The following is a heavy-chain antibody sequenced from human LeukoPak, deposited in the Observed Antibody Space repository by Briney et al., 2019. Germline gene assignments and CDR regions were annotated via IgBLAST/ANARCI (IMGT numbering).Heavy chain of an antibody. Sequence: GGSLRLSCAASGFTFSNAWMSWVRQAPGKGLEWVGRIKGKTDGGTTDYAAPVKGRFTISRDDSKNTLYLQMNSLKTEDTAVYYCTTYGSGRKFDYWGQGVLVTVSS. CDR1: GFTFSNAW. CDR2: IKGKTDGGTT. V-gene: IGHV3-15*01. CDR3: TTYGSGRKFDY. D-gene: IGHD3-10*01. J-gene: IGHJ4*02.